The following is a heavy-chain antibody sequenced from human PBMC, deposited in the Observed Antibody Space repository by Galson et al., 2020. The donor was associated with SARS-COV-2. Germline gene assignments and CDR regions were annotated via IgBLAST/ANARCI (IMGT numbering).Heavy chain of an antibody. CDR1: GFSLSTSGMC. V-gene: IGHV2-70*11. Sequence: SGPTLVKPTQTLTLTCTFSGFSLSTSGMCVSWIRQPPEKALEWLARIDWDDDKYYSTSLKTRLTISKDTSKNQVVLTMTNMDPVDTATYYCARRSGSMVAMDYWGQGTLVTGSS. J-gene: IGHJ4*02. D-gene: IGHD5-12*01. CDR3: ARRSGSMVAMDY. CDR2: IDWDDDK.